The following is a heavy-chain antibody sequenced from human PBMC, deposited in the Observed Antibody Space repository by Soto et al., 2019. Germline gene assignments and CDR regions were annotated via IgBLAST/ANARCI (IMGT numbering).Heavy chain of an antibody. Sequence: PSETLSLTCAVSGGSISSGGYSWSWIRQPPGKGLEWIGYIYHSGSTYYNPSLKSRVTISVDRSKNQFSLKLSSVTAADTAVYYCARGSRWTNYYYYGMDVWGQGTTVTVSS. CDR3: ARGSRWTNYYYYGMDV. CDR2: IYHSGST. CDR1: GGSISSGGYS. V-gene: IGHV4-30-2*01. D-gene: IGHD2-15*01. J-gene: IGHJ6*02.